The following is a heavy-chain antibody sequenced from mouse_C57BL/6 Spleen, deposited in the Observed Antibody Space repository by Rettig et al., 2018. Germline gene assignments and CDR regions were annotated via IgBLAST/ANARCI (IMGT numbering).Heavy chain of an antibody. Sequence: GGGLVQSGRSLRLSCATSGFTFSDFYMEWVRQAPGKGLEWIAASRNKANDYTTEYSASVKGRFIVSRDTSQSILYLQMNALRAEDTAIYYCARDYYGSSYWYFDVWGTGTTVTVSS. V-gene: IGHV7-1*01. CDR1: GFTFSDFY. D-gene: IGHD1-1*01. CDR2: SRNKANDYTT. CDR3: ARDYYGSSYWYFDV. J-gene: IGHJ1*03.